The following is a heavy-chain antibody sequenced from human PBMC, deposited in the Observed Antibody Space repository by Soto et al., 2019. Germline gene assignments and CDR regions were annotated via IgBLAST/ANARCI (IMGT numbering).Heavy chain of an antibody. Sequence: QVQLVQSGAEVKKPGSSVKVSCKASGGTFSSYAISWVRQAPGQGLEWMGGIIPIFGTANYAQKFQGRVTITADESTSTANMELSSLRSEDTAVYYCARRYCSSTSCYAGHPNYYYGMDVWGQGTTVTVSS. CDR1: GGTFSSYA. J-gene: IGHJ6*02. CDR3: ARRYCSSTSCYAGHPNYYYGMDV. V-gene: IGHV1-69*01. D-gene: IGHD2-2*01. CDR2: IIPIFGTA.